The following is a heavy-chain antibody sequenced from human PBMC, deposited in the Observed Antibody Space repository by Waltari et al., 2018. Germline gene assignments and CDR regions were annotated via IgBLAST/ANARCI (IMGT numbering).Heavy chain of an antibody. CDR2: IYYSGSS. J-gene: IGHJ4*02. Sequence: QLQLQESGPGLVKPSETLSLTCTVSGGSISSSSYYWGWIRQPPGKGLEWIGSIYYSGSSYYNPSLKSRVTIAVDTSKNQFSLKLSSVTAAHTAVYCCARVSPVSDYWGQGTLVTVSS. D-gene: IGHD3-16*02. V-gene: IGHV4-39*07. CDR3: ARVSPVSDY. CDR1: GGSISSSSYY.